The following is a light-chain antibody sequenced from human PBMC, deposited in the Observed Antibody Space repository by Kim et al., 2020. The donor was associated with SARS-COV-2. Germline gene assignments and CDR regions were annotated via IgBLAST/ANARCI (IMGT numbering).Light chain of an antibody. J-gene: IGLJ2*01. CDR1: KLGDKY. CDR3: QAWDTSIVV. CDR2: EDS. Sequence: VSPEQTASNTCSGDKLGDKYACWYQQKPGQSPLLVIYEDSKRPSGIPERFSGSNSGNTATLTISGTQAMDEADYYCQAWDTSIVVFGGGTKLTVL. V-gene: IGLV3-1*01.